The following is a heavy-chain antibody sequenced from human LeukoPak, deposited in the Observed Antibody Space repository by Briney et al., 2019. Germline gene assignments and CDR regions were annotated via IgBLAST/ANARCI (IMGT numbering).Heavy chain of an antibody. CDR1: GFTFSSYS. D-gene: IGHD4-17*01. J-gene: IGHJ4*02. Sequence: GGSLRLSCAASGFTFSSYSMNWVRQAPGKGLEWVSSISSSSSYIYYADPVKGRFTSSRDNAKNSLYLQMNSLRAEDTAVYYCARGFEDNGDYRKSFDYWGQGTLVTVSS. V-gene: IGHV3-21*01. CDR2: ISSSSSYI. CDR3: ARGFEDNGDYRKSFDY.